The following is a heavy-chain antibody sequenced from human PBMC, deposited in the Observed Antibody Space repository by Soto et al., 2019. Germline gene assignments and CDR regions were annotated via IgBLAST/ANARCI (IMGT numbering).Heavy chain of an antibody. V-gene: IGHV6-1*01. CDR2: TYYRSKWYN. CDR1: GDSVSSNSAA. Sequence: TLSLTCAISGDSVSSNSAAWNWIRQSPSRGLEWLGRTYYRSKWYNDYAVSVKSRITINPDTSKNQFSLQLNSVTPEDTAVYYCARDSGYGDYVVVLDYYYGMDVWGQGTTVTVSS. J-gene: IGHJ6*02. D-gene: IGHD4-17*01. CDR3: ARDSGYGDYVVVLDYYYGMDV.